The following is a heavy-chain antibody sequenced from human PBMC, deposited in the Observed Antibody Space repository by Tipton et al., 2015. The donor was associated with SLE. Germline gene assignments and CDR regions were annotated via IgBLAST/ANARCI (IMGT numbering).Heavy chain of an antibody. CDR2: INHSGST. CDR3: ARGRPAFDI. V-gene: IGHV4-34*01. J-gene: IGHJ3*02. Sequence: TLSLTCTVSGGSISSYYWSWIRQPPGKGLEWIGEINHSGSTNYNPSLKSRVTISVDTAKNHFSLKLSSVTAADTAVYYCARGRPAFDIWGQGTMVTVSS. CDR1: GGSISSYY.